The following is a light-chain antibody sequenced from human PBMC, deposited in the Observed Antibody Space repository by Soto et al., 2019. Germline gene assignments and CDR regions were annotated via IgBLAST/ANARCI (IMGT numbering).Light chain of an antibody. CDR1: QGVSTW. Sequence: DIQMTKCPYSLCPSVGERVTTSCRASQGVSTWLAWYQQLPSHSPKRRVYAATKLQSGAPSSFSAGASMRDFPPTISSLQPDYSATDDCQQNNDSRTVGQGTKVEIK. CDR3: QQNNDSRT. J-gene: IGKJ1*01. CDR2: AAT. V-gene: IGKV1-5*03.